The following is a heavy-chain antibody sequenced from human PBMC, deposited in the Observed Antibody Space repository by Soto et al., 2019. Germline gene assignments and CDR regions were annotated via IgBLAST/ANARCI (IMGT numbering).Heavy chain of an antibody. CDR1: GGSISSGGYS. Sequence: PSETLSLTCAVSGGSISSGGYSWSWIRQPPGKGLEWIGYIYHSGSTYYNPSLKSRVTISVDRSKNQFSLKLSSVTAADTAVYYCARYTRTYDSSGYYSPRWFDPWGQGTLVTVSS. D-gene: IGHD3-22*01. CDR3: ARYTRTYDSSGYYSPRWFDP. CDR2: IYHSGST. J-gene: IGHJ5*02. V-gene: IGHV4-30-2*01.